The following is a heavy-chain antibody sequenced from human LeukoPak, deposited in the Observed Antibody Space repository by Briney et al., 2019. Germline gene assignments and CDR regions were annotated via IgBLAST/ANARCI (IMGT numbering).Heavy chain of an antibody. Sequence: PGGSLRLSCAASGFTFSSYAMHWVRQAPGKGLECVSAINGGGATFYADSVQGRFSISRDISTNTLYLQMNSLSAEDTAIYYCAKGSPSLQSPDYWGQGTLVTVSS. CDR2: INGGGAT. J-gene: IGHJ4*02. V-gene: IGHV3-23*01. CDR1: GFTFSSYA. CDR3: AKGSPSLQSPDY. D-gene: IGHD1-26*01.